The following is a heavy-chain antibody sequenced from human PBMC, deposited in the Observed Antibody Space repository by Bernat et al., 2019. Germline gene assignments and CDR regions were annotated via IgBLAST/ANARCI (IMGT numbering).Heavy chain of an antibody. CDR1: GFSLTTRGVG. J-gene: IGHJ4*02. D-gene: IGHD6-19*01. CDR3: AHRRWTGYSSGSHFDY. Sequence: QVTLKESGPTLVKPTQTLTLTCSFSGFSLTTRGVGVGWIRQPPGKALEWLALIYWDDDKRYSPSLKSRLTITKDTSKNQVVLTMTNMDPVDTATYYCAHRRWTGYSSGSHFDYWGQGTLVTVSS. CDR2: IYWDDDK. V-gene: IGHV2-5*02.